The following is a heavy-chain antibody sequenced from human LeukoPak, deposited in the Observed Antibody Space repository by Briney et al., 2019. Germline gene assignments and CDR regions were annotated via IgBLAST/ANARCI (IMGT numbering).Heavy chain of an antibody. CDR2: ITHSGGGT. V-gene: IGHV3-23*01. J-gene: IGHJ6*02. Sequence: GGSLRLSCEASGFTFSNYAMTWVRQAPGKGLEWVSGITHSGGGTNYADSVKGRFIIPRDNSKNTLFLQMNSLRAEDTAVYFCAKTIQLAGRTFYVMDVWGQGTTVTVSS. CDR3: AKTIQLAGRTFYVMDV. CDR1: GFTFSNYA. D-gene: IGHD1/OR15-1a*01.